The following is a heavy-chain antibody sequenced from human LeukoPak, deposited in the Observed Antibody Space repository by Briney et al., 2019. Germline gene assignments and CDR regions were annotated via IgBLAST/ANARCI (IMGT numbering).Heavy chain of an antibody. Sequence: SETLSLTCTVSGGSISSYYWSWIRQPPGKGLEWIGCIYYSGSTNYNPSLKSRVTISVDTSKNQFSLKLSSVTAADTAVYYCARDSAAAGDYYGMDVWGQGTTVTVSS. J-gene: IGHJ6*02. CDR3: ARDSAAAGDYYGMDV. V-gene: IGHV4-59*01. D-gene: IGHD6-13*01. CDR1: GGSISSYY. CDR2: IYYSGST.